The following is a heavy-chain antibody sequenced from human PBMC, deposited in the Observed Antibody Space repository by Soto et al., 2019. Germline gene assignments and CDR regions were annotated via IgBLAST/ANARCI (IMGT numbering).Heavy chain of an antibody. D-gene: IGHD6-25*01. J-gene: IGHJ4*02. CDR2: IHPLDSET. V-gene: IGHV5-51*01. CDR3: AKLGFPGAIYFDS. CDR1: GYNFTSFW. Sequence: ESLKMSFKVSGYNFTSFWLGWVRQIPGKGLEWMANIHPLDSETNYGPSFQGQVTISADKSITTAFLHWSNLKASDTGIYFCAKLGFPGAIYFDSWGQGSLVTVSS.